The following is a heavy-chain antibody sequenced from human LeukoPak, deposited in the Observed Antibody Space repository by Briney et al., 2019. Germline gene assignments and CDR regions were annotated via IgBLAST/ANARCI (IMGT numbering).Heavy chain of an antibody. CDR3: ARDPPTRQYTNSFSLDY. CDR2: IWYDGSSK. CDR1: GFTFSSYA. Sequence: PGGSLRLSCAASGFTFSSYAMRWVRQAPGKGLQWVAAIWYDGSSKYYADSVKGRFTISRDNSKNTLYLQLNSLRADDTAVYYCARDPPTRQYTNSFSLDYWGQGTLVTVSS. D-gene: IGHD6-13*01. V-gene: IGHV3-33*01. J-gene: IGHJ4*02.